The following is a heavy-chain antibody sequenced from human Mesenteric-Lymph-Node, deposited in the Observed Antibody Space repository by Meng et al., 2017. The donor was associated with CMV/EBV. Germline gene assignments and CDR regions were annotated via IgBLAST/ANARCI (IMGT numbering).Heavy chain of an antibody. Sequence: GESLKISCAASGFTFSSYSMNWVRQAPGKGLEWVSSISSSSSYIYYADSVKGRFTISRDNAKNSLYLQMNSLRAEDTAVYYCARDRPRIGSYERYYYYGMDVWGQGTTVTVSS. D-gene: IGHD1-26*01. J-gene: IGHJ6*02. V-gene: IGHV3-21*01. CDR1: GFTFSSYS. CDR2: ISSSSSYI. CDR3: ARDRPRIGSYERYYYYGMDV.